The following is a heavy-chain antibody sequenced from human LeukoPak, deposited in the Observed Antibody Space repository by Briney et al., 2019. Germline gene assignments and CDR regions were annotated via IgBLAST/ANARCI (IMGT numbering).Heavy chain of an antibody. D-gene: IGHD4-17*01. V-gene: IGHV4-34*01. CDR3: ATIYGDYDETVSAPMDV. CDR1: GTSLNGYY. J-gene: IGHJ6*03. Sequence: SETLSLTCAVYGTSLNGYYWCWIRQPPGKGLEWIGEIDESGSTNYNPSLESRATISVDPSKNQFSLNLRSVTAADTAVYYCATIYGDYDETVSAPMDVWGTGTAVTVSS. CDR2: IDESGST.